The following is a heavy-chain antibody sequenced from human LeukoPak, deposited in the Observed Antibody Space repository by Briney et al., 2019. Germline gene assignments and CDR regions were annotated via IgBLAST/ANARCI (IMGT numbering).Heavy chain of an antibody. CDR2: ISGSGGST. V-gene: IGHV3-23*01. J-gene: IGHJ4*02. D-gene: IGHD3-10*01. CDR3: AKNYGSGSYRRGFDY. CDR1: GLTLRNYI. Sequence: GGSLRLSCAASGLTLRNYIIDWVRQAPGKGLEWVSAISGSGGSTYYADSVKGRFTISRDNSKNTLYLQMNSLRAEDTAVYYCAKNYGSGSYRRGFDYWGQGTLVTVSS.